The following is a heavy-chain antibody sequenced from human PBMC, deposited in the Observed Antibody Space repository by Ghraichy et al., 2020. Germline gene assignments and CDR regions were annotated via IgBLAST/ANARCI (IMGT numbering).Heavy chain of an antibody. J-gene: IGHJ4*02. D-gene: IGHD6-19*01. CDR2: IKQDGSDT. CDR1: GFTFSTYW. V-gene: IGHV3-7*01. CDR3: VMQWLERRFDH. Sequence: SCAASGFTFSTYWMSWVRQAPGKGLEWVANIKQDGSDTNYVDSVKGRFTISRDNTKNSLYLQMNSLRADDTAVYYCVMQWLERRFDHWGQGTLVTVSS.